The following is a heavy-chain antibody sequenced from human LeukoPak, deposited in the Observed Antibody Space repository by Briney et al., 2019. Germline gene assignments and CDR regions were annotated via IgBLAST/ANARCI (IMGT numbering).Heavy chain of an antibody. J-gene: IGHJ4*02. Sequence: KPSETLSLTCAVYGGSFSGYYWSWIRQPPGKGLEWIGSIHYSGSTYYNPSLKSRVTISVVTSKNQFSLKLSSVTAADTAVYYCARRYGDYWGQGTLVTVSS. V-gene: IGHV4-34*01. D-gene: IGHD4-17*01. CDR2: IHYSGST. CDR1: GGSFSGYY. CDR3: ARRYGDY.